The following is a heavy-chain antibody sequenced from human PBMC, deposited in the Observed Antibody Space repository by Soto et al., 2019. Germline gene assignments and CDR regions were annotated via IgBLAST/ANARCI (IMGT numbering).Heavy chain of an antibody. CDR1: GGSFSGYY. CDR3: ARFYCSRTSSRIAGGCGMDV. V-gene: IGHV4-34*01. D-gene: IGHD2-2*01. Sequence: PSETLSLTCAVYGGSFSGYYWSWIRQPPGKGLEWIGEINHSGSTNYNPSLKSRVTISVDTSKNQFSLKLSSVTAADTAVYYCARFYCSRTSSRIAGGCGMDVWGQRTTVSVAS. CDR2: INHSGST. J-gene: IGHJ6*01.